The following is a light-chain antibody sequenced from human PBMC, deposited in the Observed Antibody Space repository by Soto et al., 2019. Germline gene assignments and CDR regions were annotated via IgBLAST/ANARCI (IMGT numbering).Light chain of an antibody. J-gene: IGKJ5*01. CDR3: QQSYNIPIT. V-gene: IGKV3-20*01. Sequence: EIVLTQSPGTLSLSPGERATLSCRASQSVSSSYLAWYQQKPGQAPRLLIYGASSRATGIPDRFSGSGSGTDFTLIISSLQPEDFATFYCQQSYNIPITFGQGTRLEI. CDR1: QSVSSSY. CDR2: GAS.